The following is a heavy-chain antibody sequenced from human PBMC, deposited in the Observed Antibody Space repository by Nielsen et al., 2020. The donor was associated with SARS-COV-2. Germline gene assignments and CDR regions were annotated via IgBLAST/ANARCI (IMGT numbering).Heavy chain of an antibody. CDR3: ARHHPVHGEYYYYGMDV. V-gene: IGHV4-39*01. CDR2: IYYSGST. J-gene: IGHJ6*02. Sequence: SETLSLTCTVSGGSISSSSYYWGWIRQPPGKGLEWIGSIYYSGSTNYSPSLKSRVTISVDTSKNQFSLKLSSVTAADTAVYYCARHHPVHGEYYYYGMDVWGQGTTVTVSS. D-gene: IGHD1-1*01. CDR1: GGSISSSSYY.